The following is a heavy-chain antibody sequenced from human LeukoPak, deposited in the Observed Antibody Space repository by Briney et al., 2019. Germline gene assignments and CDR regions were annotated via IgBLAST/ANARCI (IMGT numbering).Heavy chain of an antibody. V-gene: IGHV3-23*01. J-gene: IGHJ4*02. D-gene: IGHD3-9*01. CDR2: ISGSGGST. CDR1: GFTFSSYA. CDR3: AKVGYDILTGYDY. Sequence: PPGGSLRLSCAASGFTFSSYAMSWVRQAPGKGLEWVSAISGSGGSTYYADPVKGRFTISRDNSKNTLYLQMNSLRAEDTAVYYCAKVGYDILTGYDYWGQGTLVTVSS.